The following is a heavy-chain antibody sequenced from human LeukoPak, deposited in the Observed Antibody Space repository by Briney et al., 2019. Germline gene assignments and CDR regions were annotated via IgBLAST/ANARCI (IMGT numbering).Heavy chain of an antibody. V-gene: IGHV3-23*01. CDR3: AKPSQLGDYPSYFYYGMDV. CDR2: ISYHGGGR. J-gene: IGHJ6*02. D-gene: IGHD3-16*01. CDR1: GFTFSRYA. Sequence: GGSLRLSCAASGFTFSRYAMNWVRLAPGKGLEWVSGISYHGGGRFYAASVRGRFTISRDDSRNTVFLQMNSLRAEDTALYYCAKPSQLGDYPSYFYYGMDVWGQGTSVTVSS.